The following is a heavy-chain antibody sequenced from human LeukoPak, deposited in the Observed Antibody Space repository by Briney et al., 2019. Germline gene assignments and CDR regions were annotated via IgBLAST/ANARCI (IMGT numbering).Heavy chain of an antibody. CDR1: GFTFSTYS. V-gene: IGHV3-21*01. CDR2: ISPDSNYK. J-gene: IGHJ4*02. D-gene: IGHD6-13*01. Sequence: PGGSLRLSCAASGFTFSTYSMNWLRLAPGKGLEWVSSISPDSNYKYYVDSVKGRFTISRDNAKNSLYLQMNSLRAEDTAVYYCARDLGISAAGQNPNSFDYWGQGTLVTVSS. CDR3: ARDLGISAAGQNPNSFDY.